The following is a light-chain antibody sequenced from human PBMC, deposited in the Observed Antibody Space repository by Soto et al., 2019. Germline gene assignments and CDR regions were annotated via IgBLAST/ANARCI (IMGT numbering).Light chain of an antibody. V-gene: IGLV1-47*02. J-gene: IGLJ2*01. CDR3: AAWDDSLSAVV. Sequence: QSVLTQPPSASGTPGQRVTISCSGSSSNIGSNYVYWYQQLPGTAPKLLIYSNNQRPSGVPDRFSGSKSGTSASLALSGLRSEDEADYYCAAWDDSLSAVVFGGGTKLTVL. CDR2: SNN. CDR1: SSNIGSNY.